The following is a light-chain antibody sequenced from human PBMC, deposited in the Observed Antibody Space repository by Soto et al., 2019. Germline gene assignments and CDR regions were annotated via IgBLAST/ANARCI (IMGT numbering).Light chain of an antibody. J-gene: IGKJ5*01. Sequence: EIVLTQSPATLSLSPGERATLSCRASQSVSSYLGWYQQKPSQAPRLLIYDASNRATGIPARFSGSGSETNFTLTISSLEPEDFAVYYCQQRRDWPVTFGQGTRLEIK. V-gene: IGKV3-11*01. CDR1: QSVSSY. CDR2: DAS. CDR3: QQRRDWPVT.